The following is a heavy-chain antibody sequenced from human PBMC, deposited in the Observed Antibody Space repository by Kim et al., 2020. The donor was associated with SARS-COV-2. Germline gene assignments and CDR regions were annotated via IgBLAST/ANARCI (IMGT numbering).Heavy chain of an antibody. D-gene: IGHD5-12*01. Sequence: SVKVSCKASGGTFSSYAISWVRQAPGQGLEWMGGIIPIFGTANYAQKFQGRVTITADESTGTAYMELSSLRSEDTAVYYCARDSFGWELATINVFDYWGQGTLVTVSS. CDR3: ARDSFGWELATINVFDY. CDR1: GGTFSSYA. CDR2: IIPIFGTA. V-gene: IGHV1-69*13. J-gene: IGHJ4*02.